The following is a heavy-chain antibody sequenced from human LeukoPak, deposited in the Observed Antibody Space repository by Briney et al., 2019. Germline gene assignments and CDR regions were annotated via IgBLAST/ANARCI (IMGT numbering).Heavy chain of an antibody. CDR1: GFTFTSYD. CDR3: ARGWLAETTVVTPYNY. J-gene: IGHJ4*02. Sequence: GASVKVSCKASGFTFTSYDFNWVRQATGQGLEWMGWMNPNSGNTGYAQKFQGRVTITAVESMSTAYMELSSLRSEDTAVYYCARGWLAETTVVTPYNYWGQGTLVTVSS. D-gene: IGHD4-23*01. V-gene: IGHV1-8*01. CDR2: MNPNSGNT.